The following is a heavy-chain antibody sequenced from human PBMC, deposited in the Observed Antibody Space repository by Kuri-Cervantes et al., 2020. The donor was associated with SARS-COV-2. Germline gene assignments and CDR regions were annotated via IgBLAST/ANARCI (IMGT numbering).Heavy chain of an antibody. Sequence: SQTFSLICGVSGDPMNNCNWWTWVRQTPGEGLEWIGETYHNDNKNYNPSLRSRFTIPVDQSKNQLSLKLNSVTAADTAVYYCSRLLLWQQFVHWGQGILVTVSS. J-gene: IGHJ4*02. CDR1: GDPMNNCNW. CDR2: TYHNDNK. CDR3: SRLLLWQQFVH. D-gene: IGHD5-24*01. V-gene: IGHV4-4*02.